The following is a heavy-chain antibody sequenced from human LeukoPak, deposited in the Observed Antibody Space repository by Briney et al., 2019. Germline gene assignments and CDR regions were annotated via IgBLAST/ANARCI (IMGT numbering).Heavy chain of an antibody. CDR1: GYTFTSYA. Sequence: ASVKVSCKASGYTFTSYAMHWVRQAPGQRLEWMGWINAGNGNTKYSQKFQGRVTITRDTSASTAYMELSSLRSEDTAVYYCARYTPPGYYYYGMDVWGQGTTVTVSS. J-gene: IGHJ6*02. D-gene: IGHD2-2*02. CDR3: ARYTPPGYYYYGMDV. CDR2: INAGNGNT. V-gene: IGHV1-3*01.